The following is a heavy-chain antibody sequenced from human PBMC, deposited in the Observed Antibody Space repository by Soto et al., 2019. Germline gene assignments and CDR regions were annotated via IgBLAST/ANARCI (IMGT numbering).Heavy chain of an antibody. V-gene: IGHV4-34*01. CDR2: INHSGST. CDR3: ERDKITGLFDY. CDR1: GGSFSGYY. J-gene: IGHJ4*02. Sequence: SETLSLTCAVYGGSFSGYYWTWIRQPPGTGLEWVGEINHSGSTNYNPSLKSRVTISVDTSKNQFSLKLTSVTTADTAVYYCERDKITGLFDYWGQGTLVTVSS. D-gene: IGHD2-8*02.